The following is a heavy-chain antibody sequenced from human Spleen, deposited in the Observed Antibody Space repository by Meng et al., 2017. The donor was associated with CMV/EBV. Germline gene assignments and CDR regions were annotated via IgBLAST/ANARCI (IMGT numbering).Heavy chain of an antibody. J-gene: IGHJ5*02. CDR1: GGSFSGYY. V-gene: IGHV4-34*01. CDR3: ARGGSIAVLAPNWFDP. D-gene: IGHD3-22*01. Sequence: GSLRLSCAVYGGSFSGYYWSWIRQPPGKGLEWIGEINHSGSTNYNPSLKSRVTISVDTSKNQFSLKLSSVTAADTAVYYCARGGSIAVLAPNWFDPWGQGTLVTVSS. CDR2: INHSGST.